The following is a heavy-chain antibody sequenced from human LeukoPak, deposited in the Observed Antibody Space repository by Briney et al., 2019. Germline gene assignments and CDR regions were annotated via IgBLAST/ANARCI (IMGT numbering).Heavy chain of an antibody. CDR3: AGYVVVIDY. D-gene: IGHD2-21*01. Sequence: PSEILSLTCAVSGYSISSGYYWGWIRQPPGKGLEWIGSIYHSGSTYYNPSLKSRVTISVDTSKNQFSLKLSSVTAADTAVYYCAGYVVVIDYWGQGTLVTVSS. V-gene: IGHV4-38-2*01. CDR2: IYHSGST. J-gene: IGHJ4*02. CDR1: GYSISSGYY.